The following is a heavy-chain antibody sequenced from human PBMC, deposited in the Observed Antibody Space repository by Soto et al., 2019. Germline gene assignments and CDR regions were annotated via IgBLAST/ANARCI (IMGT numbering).Heavy chain of an antibody. CDR3: ARDLWAYCSGGSCYSNDAFDI. D-gene: IGHD2-15*01. CDR2: IWYDGSNK. CDR1: GFTFSSYG. Sequence: GGSLRLSCAASGFTFSSYGMHWVRQAPGKGLEWVAVIWYDGSNKYYADSVKGRFTISRDNSKNTLYLQMNSLRAEDTAVYYCARDLWAYCSGGSCYSNDAFDIWGQGTMVTVSS. V-gene: IGHV3-33*01. J-gene: IGHJ3*02.